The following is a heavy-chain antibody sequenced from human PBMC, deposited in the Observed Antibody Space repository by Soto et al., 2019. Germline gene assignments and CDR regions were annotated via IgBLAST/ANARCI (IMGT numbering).Heavy chain of an antibody. Sequence: SETLSLTCAVSGASISNTDWWTWVRQPPGKGLEWIGEIYHSGTTDCDPSLKSRVTISLDKSKNQFSLTLSSVTAADTAVYYCAIPGAGDFDFWGQGTLVTVSS. J-gene: IGHJ4*02. D-gene: IGHD1-26*01. V-gene: IGHV4-4*02. CDR3: AIPGAGDFDF. CDR1: GASISNTDW. CDR2: IYHSGTT.